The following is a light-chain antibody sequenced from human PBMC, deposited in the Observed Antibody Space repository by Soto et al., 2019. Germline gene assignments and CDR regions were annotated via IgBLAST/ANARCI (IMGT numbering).Light chain of an antibody. J-gene: IGKJ1*01. CDR2: AVS. V-gene: IGKV2D-29*01. CDR3: MQTVKFPWT. CDR1: RSLVYSDGETY. Sequence: EIGMTQTPLSLSVTPEQPASISCKSSRSLVYSDGETYVYWYVQKAGQPPQLLIYAVSKRFSGVPDRFSGSGSGTDFTLKISRVEAEDAGVYYCMQTVKFPWTFGQGTKVDIK.